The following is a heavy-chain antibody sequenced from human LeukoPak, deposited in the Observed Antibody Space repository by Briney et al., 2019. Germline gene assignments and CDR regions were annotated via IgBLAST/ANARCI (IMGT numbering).Heavy chain of an antibody. Sequence: GGSLRLSCAASGFTFSDEYMSWIRQAPGKGLEWVAVISKDGSDKYYPGSVRGRFTISRDNSKNTIYLQMDSLRAEDTAIYYCARDYWWNYDYWGQGTLVTVSS. J-gene: IGHJ4*02. CDR1: GFTFSDEY. V-gene: IGHV3-30-3*01. D-gene: IGHD1-7*01. CDR3: ARDYWWNYDY. CDR2: ISKDGSDK.